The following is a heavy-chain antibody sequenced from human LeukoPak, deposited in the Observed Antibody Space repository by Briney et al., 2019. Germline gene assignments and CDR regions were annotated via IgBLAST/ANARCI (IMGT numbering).Heavy chain of an antibody. D-gene: IGHD5-24*01. CDR1: GYTFTGYY. Sequence: RASVKVSCKASGYTFTGYYMHWVRQAPGQGLEWMGWINTNIGDTNYAPKFQGRVTMTRDTSITTAYMELSRLRSDDTAVYYCARVEMATITVDYWGQGDLVTVSS. CDR3: ARVEMATITVDY. V-gene: IGHV1-2*02. J-gene: IGHJ4*02. CDR2: INTNIGDT.